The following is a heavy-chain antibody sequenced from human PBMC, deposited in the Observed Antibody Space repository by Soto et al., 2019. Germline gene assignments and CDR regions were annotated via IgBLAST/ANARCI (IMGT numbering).Heavy chain of an antibody. CDR1: GFTLSNYG. CDR2: IWYDGTNK. Sequence: GGSLRLSCAASGFTLSNYGMHWVRQAPGKGLEWVAVIWYDGTNKYYADSVKGRLTISRDNAENSLYLQMNSLRAEDTAVYYCARDNSFSSGWYGVYASYYYYMDVWGKGTTVTVSS. CDR3: ARDNSFSSGWYGVYASYYYYMDV. J-gene: IGHJ6*03. V-gene: IGHV3-33*01. D-gene: IGHD6-19*01.